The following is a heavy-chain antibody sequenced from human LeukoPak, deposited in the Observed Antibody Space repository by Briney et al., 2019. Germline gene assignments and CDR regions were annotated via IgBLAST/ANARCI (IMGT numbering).Heavy chain of an antibody. Sequence: SETLSLTCTVSGGSISSYYWSWIRQPPGKGLEWIGYIYYSGSTNYNPSLKSRVTISVDTSKNQFSLKLSSVTAADTAVHYCARDAPIAAADNWFDPWGQGTLVTVSS. D-gene: IGHD6-13*01. V-gene: IGHV4-59*01. CDR3: ARDAPIAAADNWFDP. J-gene: IGHJ5*02. CDR1: GGSISSYY. CDR2: IYYSGST.